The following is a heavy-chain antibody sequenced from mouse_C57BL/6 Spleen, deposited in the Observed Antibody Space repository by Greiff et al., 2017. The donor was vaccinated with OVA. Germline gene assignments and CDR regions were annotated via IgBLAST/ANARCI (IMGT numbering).Heavy chain of an antibody. CDR2: IDPENGDT. V-gene: IGHV14-4*01. CDR3: TTDGSRNY. Sequence: EVKLVESGAELVRPGASVKLSCTASGFNIKDDYMHWVKQRPEQGLEWIGWIDPENGDTEYASKFQGKATITADTSSNTAYLQLSSLTSEDTAVYYCTTDGSRNYWGQGTTLTVSS. J-gene: IGHJ2*01. D-gene: IGHD1-1*01. CDR1: GFNIKDDY.